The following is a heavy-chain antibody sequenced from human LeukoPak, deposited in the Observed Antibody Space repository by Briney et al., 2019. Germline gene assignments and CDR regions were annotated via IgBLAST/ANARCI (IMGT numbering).Heavy chain of an antibody. V-gene: IGHV1-2*02. CDR3: GTLLSNGPFDY. CDR2: IYPNSGAT. Sequence: ASVKVSCKASGYTFTGYYMHWVRQAPGQGLEWMGYIYPNSGATKYAQKFQGRVTMTRDTSISAAYMELSGLRSDDTAVYYCGTLLSNGPFDYWGQGSLVTVSS. J-gene: IGHJ4*02. CDR1: GYTFTGYY.